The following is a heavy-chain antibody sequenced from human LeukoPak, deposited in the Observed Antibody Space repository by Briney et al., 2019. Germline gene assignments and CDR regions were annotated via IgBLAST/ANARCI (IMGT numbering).Heavy chain of an antibody. V-gene: IGHV1-2*02. CDR3: GTLLSNGPFDY. CDR2: IYPNSGAT. Sequence: ASVKVSCKASGYTFTGYYMHWVRQAPGQGLEWMGYIYPNSGATKYAQKFQGRVTMTRDTSISAAYMELSGLRSDDTAVYYCGTLLSNGPFDYWGQGSLVTVSS. J-gene: IGHJ4*02. CDR1: GYTFTGYY.